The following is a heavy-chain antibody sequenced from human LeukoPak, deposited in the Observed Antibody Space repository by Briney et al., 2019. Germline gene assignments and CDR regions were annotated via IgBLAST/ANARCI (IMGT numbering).Heavy chain of an antibody. D-gene: IGHD4-23*01. CDR2: LSGNGNTI. Sequence: GGSLRLSCAASGFTFSTYAMSWVRQAPGKGLECVSALSGNGNTIYYADSVKGRFTISKDNSKNTLSLQMNSLRAEDTAVYYCAKALYGGHDYWGQGTLVTVSS. V-gene: IGHV3-23*01. J-gene: IGHJ4*02. CDR1: GFTFSTYA. CDR3: AKALYGGHDY.